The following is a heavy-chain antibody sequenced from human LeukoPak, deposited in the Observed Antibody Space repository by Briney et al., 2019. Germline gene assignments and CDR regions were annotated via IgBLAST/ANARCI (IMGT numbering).Heavy chain of an antibody. J-gene: IGHJ4*02. CDR1: GGSISSYY. Sequence: SETLSLTCTVSGGSISSYYWSWIRQPPGKGLEWIGYIYYSGSTNYNPSLKSRVTVSVDTSKNQFSLKLSSVTAADTAVYYCASGAKVSSSWYSFDYWGQGTLVTVSS. D-gene: IGHD6-13*01. V-gene: IGHV4-59*01. CDR2: IYYSGST. CDR3: ASGAKVSSSWYSFDY.